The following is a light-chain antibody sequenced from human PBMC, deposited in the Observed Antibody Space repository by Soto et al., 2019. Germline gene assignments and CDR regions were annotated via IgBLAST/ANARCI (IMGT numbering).Light chain of an antibody. J-gene: IGLJ3*02. CDR3: QSYDTSLTGWV. CDR1: SSNIGAGYD. Sequence: QSVLTQPPSVSGAPGQRATISCTGSSSNIGAGYDVHWYQQIPGTAPKLLIYDPNNRPSGVPDRFSGSKSGTSASLAITGLQAEDEADYYCQSYDTSLTGWVFGGGTKVTVL. V-gene: IGLV1-40*01. CDR2: DPN.